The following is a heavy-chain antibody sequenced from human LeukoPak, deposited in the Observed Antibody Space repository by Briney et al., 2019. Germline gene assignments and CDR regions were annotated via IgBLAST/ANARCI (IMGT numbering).Heavy chain of an antibody. D-gene: IGHD5-12*01. CDR2: IIPSGST. V-gene: IGHV4-34*01. CDR1: GGSFSGYY. J-gene: IGHJ4*01. CDR3: ARGRLGGAAV. Sequence: SETLSLTCAVYGGSFSGYYWSWIRQPPGKGLEWIGEIIPSGSTNYSPSLKSRVTISVDTSKNQFSLKLSSVTAADMAVYYCARGRLGGAAVWGHGILVTVSS.